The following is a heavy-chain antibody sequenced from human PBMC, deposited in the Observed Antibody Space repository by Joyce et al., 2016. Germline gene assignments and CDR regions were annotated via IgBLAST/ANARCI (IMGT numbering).Heavy chain of an antibody. V-gene: IGHV1-69*02. CDR1: GGSFNKYT. CDR3: AGTFNYPHHDGMDV. CDR2: IIPMLNMT. D-gene: IGHD5-24*01. Sequence: QVHLVQSGAEVKKSGSSVKVSCKASGGSFNKYTVSWVRQAPGQGLAWRGRIIPMLNMTSYAQEFQGRVTITADKSTTTAYMQLTGLRSDDTAVYFCAGTFNYPHHDGMDVWGQGTTVTVSS. J-gene: IGHJ6*02.